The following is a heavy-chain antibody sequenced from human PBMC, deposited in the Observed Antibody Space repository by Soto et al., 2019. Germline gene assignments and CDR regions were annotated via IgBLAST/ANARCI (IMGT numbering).Heavy chain of an antibody. CDR2: IIPIFGTA. CDR1: GGTFSSYA. V-gene: IGHV1-69*13. CDR3: ASSTTVNTYYYYGMDV. Sequence: QVQLVQSGAEVKKPGSSVKVSCKDSGGTFSSYAISWVRQAPGQGLEWMGGIIPIFGTANYAQKFQGRVTITADESTSTAYMELSSLRSEDTAVYYCASSTTVNTYYYYGMDVWGQGTTVTVSS. J-gene: IGHJ6*02. D-gene: IGHD4-4*01.